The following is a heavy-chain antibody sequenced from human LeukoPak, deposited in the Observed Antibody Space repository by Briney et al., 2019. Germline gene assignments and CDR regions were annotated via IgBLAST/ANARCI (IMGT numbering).Heavy chain of an antibody. CDR2: INHSGST. CDR3: ARGCSSTSCKYGMDV. CDR1: GGSFSGYY. D-gene: IGHD2-2*01. Sequence: PSETLSLTCAVYGGSFSGYYWSWIRQPPGKGLEWIGEINHSGSTNYNPSLKSRVTISVDTSKNQFSLKLSSVTAADTAVYYCARGCSSTSCKYGMDVWGQGTTVTVSS. J-gene: IGHJ6*02. V-gene: IGHV4-34*01.